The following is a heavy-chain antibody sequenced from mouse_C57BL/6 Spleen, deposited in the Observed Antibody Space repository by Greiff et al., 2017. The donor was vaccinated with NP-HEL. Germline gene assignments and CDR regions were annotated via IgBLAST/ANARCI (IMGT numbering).Heavy chain of an antibody. D-gene: IGHD2-5*01. CDR1: GFTFSSYA. CDR3: ARESNYLYFDV. V-gene: IGHV5-4*01. Sequence: EVKLVESGGGLVKPGGSLKLSCAASGFTFSSYAMSWVRQTPEKRLEWVATISDGGSYTYYPDNVKGRFTISRDNAKNNLYLQMSHLKSEDTAMYYCARESNYLYFDVWGTGTTVTVSS. CDR2: ISDGGSYT. J-gene: IGHJ1*03.